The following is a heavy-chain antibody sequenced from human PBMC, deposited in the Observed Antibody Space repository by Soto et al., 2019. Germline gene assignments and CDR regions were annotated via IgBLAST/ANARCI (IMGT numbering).Heavy chain of an antibody. CDR3: ARDTSSDIVVVVAAADAFDI. CDR1: GFTFSSYS. V-gene: IGHV3-21*01. D-gene: IGHD2-15*01. CDR2: ISSSSSYI. J-gene: IGHJ3*02. Sequence: PGGSLRLSCAASGFTFSSYSMNWVRQAPGKGLERVSSISSSSSYIYYADSVKGRFTISRDNAKNSLYLQMNSLRAEDTAVYYCARDTSSDIVVVVAAADAFDIWGQGTMVTVSS.